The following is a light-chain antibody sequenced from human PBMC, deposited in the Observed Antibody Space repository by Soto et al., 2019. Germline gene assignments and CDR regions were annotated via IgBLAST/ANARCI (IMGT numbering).Light chain of an antibody. CDR3: CSYAGRSTLV. CDR2: EVS. CDR1: SSDVGSFNF. J-gene: IGLJ1*01. Sequence: QSVLTQPASVSWSPGQWITISCTGTSSDVGSFNFVSWYQQHPGKAPKFMIYEVSKRPSGVSNRFSGSKSGNTATLTISGLQAEDEADYYCCSYAGRSTLVFGTGTKVTVL. V-gene: IGLV2-23*02.